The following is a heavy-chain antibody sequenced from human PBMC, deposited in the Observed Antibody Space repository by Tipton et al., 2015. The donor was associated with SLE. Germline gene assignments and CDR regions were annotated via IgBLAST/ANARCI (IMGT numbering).Heavy chain of an antibody. CDR2: NYYSGST. Sequence: TLSLTCNVSGGSISSSSYYWGWIRQHRGKGMEWIGSNYYSGSTYYNPSLKSRVTISVDTSKNQFSLKLSSVTAADTAVYYCARQFGVVIIEGYDYWGQGTPVTFSS. J-gene: IGHJ4*02. CDR1: GGSISSSSYY. D-gene: IGHD3-3*01. CDR3: ARQFGVVIIEGYDY. V-gene: IGHV4-39*07.